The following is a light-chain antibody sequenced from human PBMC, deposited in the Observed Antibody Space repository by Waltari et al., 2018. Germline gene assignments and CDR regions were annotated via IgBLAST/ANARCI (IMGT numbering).Light chain of an antibody. V-gene: IGKV2D-29*02. Sequence: DIVMTQTPLPLPVTPGEPVSISCKSSQSLLHSNGNTYLHWYLQKPGQSPRLLIYKVTNRGSGGPNRVSVSGSGTDFTLKIDRVEPEDVGVYYCMQSTKDPRTFGQGTKVDI. J-gene: IGKJ1*01. CDR1: QSLLHSNGNTY. CDR2: KVT. CDR3: MQSTKDPRT.